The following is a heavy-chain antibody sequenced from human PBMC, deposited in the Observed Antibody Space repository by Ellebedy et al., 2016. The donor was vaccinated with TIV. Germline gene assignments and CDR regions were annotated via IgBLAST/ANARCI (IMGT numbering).Heavy chain of an antibody. CDR3: ARVGGWIQAYFDY. CDR1: GGSFSGYY. V-gene: IGHV4-34*01. Sequence: SETLSLTCAVYGGSFSGYYWSWIRQPPGKGLEWIGEINHSGSTNYNPSLKSRVTISVDTSKNQFSLKLSSVTAADTAVYYCARVGGWIQAYFDYWGQGTLVTVSS. CDR2: INHSGST. J-gene: IGHJ4*02. D-gene: IGHD5-18*01.